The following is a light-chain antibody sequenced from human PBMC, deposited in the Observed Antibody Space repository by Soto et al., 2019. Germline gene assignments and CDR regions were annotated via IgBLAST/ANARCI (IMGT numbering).Light chain of an antibody. V-gene: IGKV1-9*01. CDR3: QQHHTAPLT. Sequence: DIQLTQSPSFLSASVGDSVTITCRASQGVTGYVAWYQQKPGKAPNLLIYAASTLQSGVPSRFSGSGSGTEFTLTISSLQPEDFAIYYCQQHHTAPLTFGGGTKVEIK. CDR1: QGVTGY. CDR2: AAS. J-gene: IGKJ4*01.